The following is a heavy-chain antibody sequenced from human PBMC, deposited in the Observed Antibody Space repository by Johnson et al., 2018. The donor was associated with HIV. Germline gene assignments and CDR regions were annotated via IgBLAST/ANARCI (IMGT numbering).Heavy chain of an antibody. CDR3: ARHSSGWQGLDAFDI. CDR2: INSDGSST. V-gene: IGHV3-74*01. D-gene: IGHD6-19*01. J-gene: IGHJ3*02. Sequence: VQLVESGGGLVQPGGSLRLSCAASGFTFSSYWMHWVRQAPGKGLVWVPRINSDGSSTSYADSVKGRFTISRDNAKNTLYLQMNSLRAEDTAVYYCARHSSGWQGLDAFDIWGQGTMVTVSS. CDR1: GFTFSSYW.